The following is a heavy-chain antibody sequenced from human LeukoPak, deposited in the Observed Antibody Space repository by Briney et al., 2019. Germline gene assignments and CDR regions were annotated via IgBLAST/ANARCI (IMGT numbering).Heavy chain of an antibody. V-gene: IGHV1-18*01. CDR1: GYTFTSYG. CDR2: ICAYNGNT. J-gene: IGHJ3*02. Sequence: ASVKVSCKASGYTFTSYGISWVRQAPGQGLEWMGGICAYNGNTNYAQKLQGRVTITTDTSTTTAYMELRSLRFDDTAGYYCARGGVWYYYDSSGYKLDAFDIWGQGTMVTVSS. D-gene: IGHD3-22*01. CDR3: ARGGVWYYYDSSGYKLDAFDI.